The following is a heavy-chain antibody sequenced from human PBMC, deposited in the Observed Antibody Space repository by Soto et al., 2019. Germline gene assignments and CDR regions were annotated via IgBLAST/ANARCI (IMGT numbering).Heavy chain of an antibody. CDR1: GGSISSYY. Sequence: SETLSLTCTVSGGSISSYYWSWIRQPPGKGLEWIGYIYHSGRTNYKPSLKSRVTISVDTSKNQFSLKLSPVTAADTAVYYCARDSSWSLDYWGQGTLVTVSS. V-gene: IGHV4-59*01. CDR3: ARDSSWSLDY. J-gene: IGHJ4*02. D-gene: IGHD6-13*01. CDR2: IYHSGRT.